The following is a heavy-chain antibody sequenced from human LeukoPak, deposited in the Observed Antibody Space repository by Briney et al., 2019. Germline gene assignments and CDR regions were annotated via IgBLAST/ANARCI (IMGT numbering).Heavy chain of an antibody. V-gene: IGHV1-46*01. CDR3: AREPMGIAVAGSGYFDC. D-gene: IGHD6-19*01. CDR2: INPSGGST. Sequence: ASVKVSCKASGYTFTSYYMHWVRQAPGQGLEWMGIINPSGGSTSYAQKFQGRVTMTRDTSTSTVYMELSSLRSEDTAVYYCAREPMGIAVAGSGYFDCWGQGTLVTVSS. CDR1: GYTFTSYY. J-gene: IGHJ4*02.